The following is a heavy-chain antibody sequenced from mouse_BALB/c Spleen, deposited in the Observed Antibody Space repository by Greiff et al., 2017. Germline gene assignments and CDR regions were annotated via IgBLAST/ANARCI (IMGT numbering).Heavy chain of an antibody. CDR3: ARGRYRYEAMDY. CDR1: GYTFTSYY. J-gene: IGHJ4*01. CDR2: IYPGNVNT. D-gene: IGHD2-14*01. Sequence: VQLQQSGPELVKPGASVRISCKASGYTFTSYYIHWVKQRPGQGLEWIGWIYPGNVNTKYNEKFKGKATLTADKSSSTAYMQLSSLTSEDSAVYFCARGRYRYEAMDYWGQGTSVTVSS. V-gene: IGHV1S56*01.